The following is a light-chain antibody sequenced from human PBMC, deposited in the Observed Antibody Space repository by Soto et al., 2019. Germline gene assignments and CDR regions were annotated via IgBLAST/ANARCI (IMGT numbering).Light chain of an antibody. CDR3: LQYGRPGK. Sequence: SSQSVSSSYLAWYQQQPGQAPRLLIYGASTRATGIPDRFSGSGSGTEFSVSILRMEAEEFVGSNCLQYGRPGKFGGGTKVDIK. V-gene: IGKV3-20*01. J-gene: IGKJ4*02. CDR1: QSVSSSY. CDR2: GAS.